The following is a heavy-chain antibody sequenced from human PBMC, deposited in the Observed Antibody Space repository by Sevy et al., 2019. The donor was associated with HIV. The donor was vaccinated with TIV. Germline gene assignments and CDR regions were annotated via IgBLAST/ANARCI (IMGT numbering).Heavy chain of an antibody. Sequence: GGSLRLSCAASGFTLSSYWMSWVRQAPGKGLEWVANIKQDGSEKYYVDSVKGRFTISRDNAKNSQYLQMNSLRVEDTAAYYCARAQAYYYDNSGYSFDYWGQGALVTVSS. J-gene: IGHJ4*02. CDR1: GFTLSSYW. CDR3: ARAQAYYYDNSGYSFDY. CDR2: IKQDGSEK. V-gene: IGHV3-7*01. D-gene: IGHD3-22*01.